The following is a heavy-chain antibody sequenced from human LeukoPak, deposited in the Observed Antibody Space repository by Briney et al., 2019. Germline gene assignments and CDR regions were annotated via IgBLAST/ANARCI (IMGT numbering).Heavy chain of an antibody. CDR3: AKCRVGGDYVSYFDY. Sequence: GGSLRLSCTASGFTFNKYVMTWVRQAPGKGLEWVSSISGSGGTTNYAYSAKGRFTISRDNSKGTLFLHMSSLRAEDTAVYYCAKCRVGGDYVSYFDYWGQGTLVTVSS. J-gene: IGHJ4*02. V-gene: IGHV3-23*01. D-gene: IGHD4-17*01. CDR2: ISGSGGTT. CDR1: GFTFNKYV.